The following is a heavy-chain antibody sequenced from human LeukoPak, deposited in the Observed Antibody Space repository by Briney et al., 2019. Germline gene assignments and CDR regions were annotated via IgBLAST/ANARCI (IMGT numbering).Heavy chain of an antibody. J-gene: IGHJ4*02. CDR2: IYYSGST. Sequence: SETLSLTCTVSGGSISSYYWSWIRQPPGKGLEWIGYIYYSGSTNYNPSLKSRVTISVDTSKNQFSLKLSSVTAADTAVYYCATNTGTVFDYWGQGALVTVSS. D-gene: IGHD7-27*01. V-gene: IGHV4-59*01. CDR1: GGSISSYY. CDR3: ATNTGTVFDY.